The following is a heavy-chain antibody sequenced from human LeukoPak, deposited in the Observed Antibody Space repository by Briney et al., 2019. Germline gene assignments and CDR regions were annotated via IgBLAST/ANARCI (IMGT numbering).Heavy chain of an antibody. V-gene: IGHV4-39*01. CDR3: AMAVAGTGNAFHI. CDR1: GGSISSSNYY. CDR2: IYFSGST. Sequence: SETLSLTCTVFGGSISSSNYYWGWIRQPPGKGLEWIGSIYFSGSTYYNPSLRSRVTISVDTSKNQFSLKLTSVTAADTAVYYCAMAVAGTGNAFHIWGQGTMVTVSS. D-gene: IGHD6-19*01. J-gene: IGHJ3*02.